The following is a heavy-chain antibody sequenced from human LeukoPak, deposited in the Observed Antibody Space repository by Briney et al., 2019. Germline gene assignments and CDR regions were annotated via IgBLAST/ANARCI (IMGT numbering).Heavy chain of an antibody. CDR1: GFTFSSYG. CDR2: IWYDGSNK. CDR3: ARHRSGWYFDY. J-gene: IGHJ4*02. Sequence: GGSLRLSCAASGFTFSSYGMHWVRQAPGKGLEWVAIIWYDGSNKYYAGSVKGRFTISRDNSKNTLYLQMNSLRAEDTAVYYCARHRSGWYFDYWGQGTLVTVSS. V-gene: IGHV3-33*01. D-gene: IGHD6-19*01.